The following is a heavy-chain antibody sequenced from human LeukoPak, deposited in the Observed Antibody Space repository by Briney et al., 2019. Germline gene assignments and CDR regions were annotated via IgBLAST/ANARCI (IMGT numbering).Heavy chain of an antibody. J-gene: IGHJ4*02. D-gene: IGHD2-2*01. CDR1: GFTFSSYE. CDR2: ISSSGSTK. CDR3: ARAPLRDCNTFCYVLDY. Sequence: PGGSLSLSCAASGFTFSSYEMNWVRQAPGKGLEWLSYISSSGSTKNYADSVKGRFTISRDNAKNSLHLQMNSLRAEDTAVYYCARAPLRDCNTFCYVLDYWGQGILVTVSS. V-gene: IGHV3-48*03.